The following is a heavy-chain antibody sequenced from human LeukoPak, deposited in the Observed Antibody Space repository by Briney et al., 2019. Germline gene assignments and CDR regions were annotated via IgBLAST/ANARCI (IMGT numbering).Heavy chain of an antibody. Sequence: SETLSLTCTVSGGSISSYYWSWIRQPPGKGLEWIGYIYYSGSTNYNPSLKGRVTISVDTSKNQFSLKVRYVTAADTAVYYCARGLNDSWTGENYWGQGTLVTVSS. CDR1: GGSISSYY. J-gene: IGHJ4*02. CDR2: IYYSGST. CDR3: ARGLNDSWTGENY. V-gene: IGHV4-59*12. D-gene: IGHD3-3*01.